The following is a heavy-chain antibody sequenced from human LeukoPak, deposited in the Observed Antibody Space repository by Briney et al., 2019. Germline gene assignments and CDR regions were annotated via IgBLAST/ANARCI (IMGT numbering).Heavy chain of an antibody. D-gene: IGHD4-17*01. CDR3: AKDPTTTGRSHYFDS. Sequence: GGSLRLSCAASGFTFSSYAMHWVRQAPGKGLEWVAVISYDGSNKYYADSVKGRFTISRDNSKNTLYLQMNSLRAEDTAVYYCAKDPTTTGRSHYFDSWGQGALVTVSS. CDR2: ISYDGSNK. CDR1: GFTFSSYA. J-gene: IGHJ4*02. V-gene: IGHV3-30-3*01.